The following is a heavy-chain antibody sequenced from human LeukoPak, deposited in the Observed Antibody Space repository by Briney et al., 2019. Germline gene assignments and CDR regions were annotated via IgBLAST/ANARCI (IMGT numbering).Heavy chain of an antibody. D-gene: IGHD3-10*01. CDR1: GFTFTGYD. Sequence: ASVRLSCAASGFTFTGYDMNWVRQAPGQGLEWMGWINHNSGGTNYAQTFQGRVTMSRDKSISTAYMELSRLTSDDTAVYYCARVLYYYGSGSFGSFDIWGQGTMVTVSS. CDR2: INHNSGGT. CDR3: ARVLYYYGSGSFGSFDI. J-gene: IGHJ3*02. V-gene: IGHV1-2*02.